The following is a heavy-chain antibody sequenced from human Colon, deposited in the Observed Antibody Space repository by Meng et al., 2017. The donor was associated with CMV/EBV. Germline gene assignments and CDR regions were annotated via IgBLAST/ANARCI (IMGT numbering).Heavy chain of an antibody. CDR3: ATPQQLAPYGMDV. D-gene: IGHD6-13*01. CDR2: ISSSGNTI. CDR1: GFSFSSYE. Sequence: GESLKISCAASGFSFSSYEMNWVRQAPGKGLEWVSYISSSGNTIHYADSVKGRFTISRDNSKNTLYLQMNSLRAEDTAVYYCATPQQLAPYGMDVWGQGTTVTVSS. J-gene: IGHJ6*02. V-gene: IGHV3-48*03.